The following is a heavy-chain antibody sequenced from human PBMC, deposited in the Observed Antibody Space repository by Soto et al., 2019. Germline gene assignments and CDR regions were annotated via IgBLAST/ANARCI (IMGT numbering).Heavy chain of an antibody. J-gene: IGHJ4*02. D-gene: IGHD3-3*01. Sequence: QVQLVHSGAEVKKPGASVKFSCKASGYTFTSYDIYWVRQATGQGLERMGWMNPNRGNKGYEQKFQSIDTMTRYTSIITADIELSSLRSEDTAVYYCARGLVSYDLWSGYPLDYLCQGNLVTVSS. CDR1: GYTFTSYD. CDR3: ARGLVSYDLWSGYPLDY. CDR2: MNPNRGNK. V-gene: IGHV1-8*01.